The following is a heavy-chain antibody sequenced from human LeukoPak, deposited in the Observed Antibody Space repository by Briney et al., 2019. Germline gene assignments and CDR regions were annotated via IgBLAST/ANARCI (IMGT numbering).Heavy chain of an antibody. J-gene: IGHJ5*02. CDR3: ARTPRGLPSFNWFDP. V-gene: IGHV1-18*01. Sequence: ASVKVSCKASGYTFTSYGINWVRHAPGQGLEWVGLISPYNGNTNSAQKLQGRVTMTTDTSTTTAYMELRSLRSNDTAVYYCARTPRGLPSFNWFDPWGQGTLVTVSS. D-gene: IGHD3-10*01. CDR1: GYTFTSYG. CDR2: ISPYNGNT.